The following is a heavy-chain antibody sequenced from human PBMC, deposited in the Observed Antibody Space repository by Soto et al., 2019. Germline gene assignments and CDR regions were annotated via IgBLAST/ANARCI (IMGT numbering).Heavy chain of an antibody. CDR2: INHNGST. D-gene: IGHD6-19*01. CDR3: GRGRGYSNAWGSYYSGMDV. Sequence: SETLSLTCAIYSGSFSNYYWNWIRQPPGKGLEWMGKINHNGSTNYSPSLKSRLTISVDTSKNQFSLKLISVTAADTAVYFCGRGRGYSNAWGSYYSGMDVWGQGTTVTVSS. J-gene: IGHJ6*02. V-gene: IGHV4-34*01. CDR1: SGSFSNYY.